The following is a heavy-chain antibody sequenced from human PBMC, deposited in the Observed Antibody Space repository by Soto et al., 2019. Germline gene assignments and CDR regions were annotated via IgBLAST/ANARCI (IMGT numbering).Heavy chain of an antibody. CDR1: GFTFTRYS. CDR3: ARESEDLTSNFDY. CDR2: ISSTTNYI. V-gene: IGHV3-21*06. J-gene: IGHJ4*02. Sequence: GGSLRLSCAASGFTFTRYSMNWVRQAPGKGLEWVSSISSTTNYIYYGDSMKGRFTISRDNAKNSLYLEMNSLRAEDTAVYSCARESEDLTSNFDYWDQGTLVTVSS.